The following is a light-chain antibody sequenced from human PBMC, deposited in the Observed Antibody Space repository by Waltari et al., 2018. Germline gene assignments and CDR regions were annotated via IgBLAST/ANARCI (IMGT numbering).Light chain of an antibody. CDR3: QHYNYYPPT. CDR1: QSITTW. V-gene: IGKV1-5*03. J-gene: IGKJ4*01. Sequence: DIQMTQSPSTLSASVGDRVTITCRTSQSITTWLAWYQQKPGKAPKLLIYKASSLESGVPSRFSGSGFGTEFTLTINSLQPDDSATFYCQHYNYYPPTSGGGTKVEIK. CDR2: KAS.